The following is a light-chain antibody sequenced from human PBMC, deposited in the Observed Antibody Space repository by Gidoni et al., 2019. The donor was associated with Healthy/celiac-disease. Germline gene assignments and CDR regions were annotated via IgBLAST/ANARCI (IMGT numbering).Light chain of an antibody. CDR1: ALPKQY. V-gene: IGLV3-25*03. J-gene: IGLJ1*01. CDR2: KDS. Sequence: SYEPTQPPSVSVSPGQTARITCSGDALPKQYAYWYQQKPGQAPVLVIYKDSERPSGIPERFSGSSSGTTVTLTISGVQAEDEADYYCQSADSSGTYVFGTGTKVT. CDR3: QSADSSGTYV.